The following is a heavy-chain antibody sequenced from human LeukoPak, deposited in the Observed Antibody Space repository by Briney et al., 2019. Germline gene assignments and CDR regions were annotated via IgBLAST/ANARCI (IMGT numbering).Heavy chain of an antibody. CDR1: GFTFSSYW. J-gene: IGHJ1*01. Sequence: QAGGSLRLSCAASGFTFSSYWMSWVRQAPGKGLEWVANIKQDGSEKYYVDSVKGRFTISRDNAKNSLYLQMNSLRAEDTAVYYCAGDAGDSNSHGTTATRPFQYWGQGTLVAVSS. CDR3: AGDAGDSNSHGTTATRPFQY. CDR2: IKQDGSEK. D-gene: IGHD2-21*01. V-gene: IGHV3-7*01.